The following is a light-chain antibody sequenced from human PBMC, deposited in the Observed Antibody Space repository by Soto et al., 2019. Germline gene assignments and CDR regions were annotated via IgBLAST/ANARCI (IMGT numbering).Light chain of an antibody. V-gene: IGKV3-20*01. CDR3: QHYGSSPPLYT. Sequence: EIVLTQSPGTLSLSPGERATLSRRASQSVSSTYLAWYQQRPGQAPRLLIYGASSRATGIPDRFSGSGSGTDFTLIISRLEPEDFAAYYCQHYGSSPPLYTFGQGTKLEI. CDR2: GAS. CDR1: QSVSSTY. J-gene: IGKJ2*01.